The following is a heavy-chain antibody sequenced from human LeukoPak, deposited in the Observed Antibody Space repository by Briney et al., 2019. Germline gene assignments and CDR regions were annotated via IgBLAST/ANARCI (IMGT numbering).Heavy chain of an antibody. J-gene: IGHJ3*02. Sequence: SETLSLTCTVSGVSFSNSIYYWGWIRQPPGKGLEWVATVYSRGSTYYNPSLKTRVTISADTSKNQLSLKLTSVTAADTALYYCARQGSGGRALDIWGQGTMVTVSS. CDR3: ARQGSGGRALDI. CDR2: VYSRGST. V-gene: IGHV4-39*01. CDR1: GVSFSNSIYY.